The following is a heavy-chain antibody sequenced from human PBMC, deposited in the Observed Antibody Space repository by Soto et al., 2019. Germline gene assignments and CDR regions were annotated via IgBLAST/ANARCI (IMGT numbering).Heavy chain of an antibody. CDR2: ISGSGRTI. J-gene: IGHJ6*02. V-gene: IGHV3-23*01. D-gene: IGHD1-26*01. CDR3: AKVGPSYYYGMDV. CDR1: GLDFSSEV. Sequence: PGGSLRLSCAPSGLDFSSEVMCWVRQAPGKGLEWVSSISGSGRTIYHADSMRGRFAISRDNSKNSLYLQLNNLRVDDTAVYYCAKVGPSYYYGMDVWGQGTTVTVSS.